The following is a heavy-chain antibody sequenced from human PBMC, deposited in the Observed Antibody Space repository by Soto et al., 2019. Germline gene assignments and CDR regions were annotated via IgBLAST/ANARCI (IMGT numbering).Heavy chain of an antibody. CDR2: IIPIFGTA. J-gene: IGHJ3*02. Sequence: QVQLVQSGAEVKKPGSSVKVSCKASGGTFSSYAISWVRQAPGPGLEWMGGIIPIFGTANYAQKFQGRVTITADESTSTAYMELSSLRSEATAVYYCARGTDYYDSSGYYFNPLGIWGQGTMVTVSS. D-gene: IGHD3-22*01. CDR3: ARGTDYYDSSGYYFNPLGI. V-gene: IGHV1-69*01. CDR1: GGTFSSYA.